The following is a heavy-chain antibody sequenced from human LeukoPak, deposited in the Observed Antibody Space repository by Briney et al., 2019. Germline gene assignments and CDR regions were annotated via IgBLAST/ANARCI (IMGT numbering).Heavy chain of an antibody. CDR1: GYTFTSYY. CDR2: INPSGGST. CDR3: ARGGPNCSGGSCYGAATETDY. Sequence: GASVKVSCKASGYTFTSYYMQWVRQAPGQGLEWMGIINPSGGSTSYAQKFQGRVTMTRDTSTSTVYMELSSLRSEDTAVYYCARGGPNCSGGSCYGAATETDYWGQGTLVTVSS. V-gene: IGHV1-46*01. J-gene: IGHJ4*02. D-gene: IGHD2-15*01.